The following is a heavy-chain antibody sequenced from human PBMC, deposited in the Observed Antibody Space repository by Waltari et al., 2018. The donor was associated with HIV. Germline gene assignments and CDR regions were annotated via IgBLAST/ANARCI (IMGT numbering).Heavy chain of an antibody. Sequence: VQLVQSGAEGTKPGSSAKVSCKASGGTFSSSAISWGRQAPGQGREWMGGIIPIFGTANYAQKFQGRVTITADKSTSTAYMELSSLRSEDTAVYYCAREPGTYDSSYWGQGTLVTVSS. CDR3: AREPGTYDSSY. D-gene: IGHD3-22*01. CDR2: IIPIFGTA. V-gene: IGHV1-69*06. CDR1: GGTFSSSA. J-gene: IGHJ4*02.